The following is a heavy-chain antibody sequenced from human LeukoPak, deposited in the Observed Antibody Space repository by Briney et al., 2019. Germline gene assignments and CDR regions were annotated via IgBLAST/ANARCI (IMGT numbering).Heavy chain of an antibody. J-gene: IGHJ4*02. CDR1: GFTFSDYA. V-gene: IGHV3-49*04. Sequence: GGSLRLSCTASGFTFSDYAMTWVRQAPGEGLEWVGFIRSKVYGGTPEYAASVKGIFTISRDDSKGIAYLQMNSLKTEDTAVYYCTGDQTPYYWGQGTLVTVSS. CDR3: TGDQTPYY. CDR2: IRSKVYGGTP.